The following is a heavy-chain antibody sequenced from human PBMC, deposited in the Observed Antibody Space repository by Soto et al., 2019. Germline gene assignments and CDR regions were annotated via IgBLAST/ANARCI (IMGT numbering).Heavy chain of an antibody. D-gene: IGHD2-15*01. CDR3: ARDLRSSGGSCLGSR. Sequence: EVQLVESGGGLVKPGGSLRLSCAASGFTFSSYSMNWVRQAPGKGLEWVSSISSSSSYIYYADSVKGRFTISRDNAKNSLYQQMNSLRAEDTAVDYCARDLRSSGGSCLGSRWGQGTLVTVSS. CDR1: GFTFSSYS. V-gene: IGHV3-21*01. CDR2: ISSSSSYI. J-gene: IGHJ4*02.